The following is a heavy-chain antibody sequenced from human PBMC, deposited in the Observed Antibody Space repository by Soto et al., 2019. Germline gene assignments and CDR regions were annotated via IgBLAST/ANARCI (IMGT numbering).Heavy chain of an antibody. D-gene: IGHD6-6*01. CDR2: ISQSGNT. J-gene: IGHJ4*02. CDR1: SGSFSGYY. CDR3: ARAPKVSGSSQTRPDF. V-gene: IGHV4-34*01. Sequence: ASETLSLTCSIYSGSFSGYYWSWIRQPPGKGLEWIGEISQSGNTNYSPSLKSRVSISIDTSKKQFSLNLASVSAADTAVYYCARAPKVSGSSQTRPDFWGQGTLVTVSS.